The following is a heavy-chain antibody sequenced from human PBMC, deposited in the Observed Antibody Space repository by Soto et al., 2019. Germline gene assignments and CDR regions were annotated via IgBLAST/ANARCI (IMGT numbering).Heavy chain of an antibody. CDR1: GGSVKSSDW. Sequence: SSETVSLTCAVSGGSVKSSDWWNWVRQPPGKGLEWIGEIYHGGNIFYNPSLKGRVTISVDMSKNQFSLTLNSVTAADTALYYCARDHRYNSAWSFDFWGQGILVTVSS. D-gene: IGHD1-20*01. CDR2: IYHGGNI. CDR3: ARDHRYNSAWSFDF. V-gene: IGHV4-4*02. J-gene: IGHJ4*02.